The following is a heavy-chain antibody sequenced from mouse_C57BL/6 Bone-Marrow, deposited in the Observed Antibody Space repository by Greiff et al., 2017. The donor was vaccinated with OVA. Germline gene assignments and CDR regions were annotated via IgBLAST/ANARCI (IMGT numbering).Heavy chain of an antibody. CDR2: INPNHGGT. Sequence: VQLQQSGPELVKPGASVKISCKASGYTFTDYYMNWVKQSHGKSLEWIGDINPNHGGTSYNQKFKGKATLTVDKSSSTAYMELRSLTSEDSAVYYCARGDGSSYRFDYWGQGTTLTVSS. D-gene: IGHD1-1*01. CDR3: ARGDGSSYRFDY. V-gene: IGHV1-26*01. CDR1: GYTFTDYY. J-gene: IGHJ2*01.